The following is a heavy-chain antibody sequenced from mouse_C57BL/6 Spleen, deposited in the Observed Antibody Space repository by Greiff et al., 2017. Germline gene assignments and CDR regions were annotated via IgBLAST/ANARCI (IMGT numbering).Heavy chain of an antibody. D-gene: IGHD1-1*01. CDR3: ARWGTTVVALEY. CDR2: IHPNSGST. Sequence: VQLQQPGAELVKPGASVKLSCKASGYTFTSYWMHWVKQRPGQGLEWIGMIHPNSGSTNYNEKFKSKATMTVDKSSSTAYMQLSSLTSEDSAVYYCARWGTTVVALEYWGQGTTLTVST. V-gene: IGHV1-64*01. CDR1: GYTFTSYW. J-gene: IGHJ2*01.